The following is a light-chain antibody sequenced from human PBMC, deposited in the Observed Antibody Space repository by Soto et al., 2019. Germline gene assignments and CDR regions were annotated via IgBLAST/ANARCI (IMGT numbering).Light chain of an antibody. CDR2: GAS. CDR1: HSVDSN. J-gene: IGKJ2*01. Sequence: EIVMTQSPATLSVSPGERATLSCRASHSVDSNLAWYQQKPGQAPRLLIYGASSRATGIPDRFSGSGSGTDFTLTISGLEPEDFAVYYCQHYGGSLYTFGQGTKLEIK. V-gene: IGKV3-20*01. CDR3: QHYGGSLYT.